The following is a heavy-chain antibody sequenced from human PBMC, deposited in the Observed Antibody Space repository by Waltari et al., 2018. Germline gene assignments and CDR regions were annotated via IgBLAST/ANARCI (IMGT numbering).Heavy chain of an antibody. CDR2: VLSTGKT. V-gene: IGHV4-4*02. J-gene: IGHJ4*02. Sequence: LSLSCAVSGDSVTSANWWSWVRQSPQRGLEWIGQVLSTGKTNYSPSFASRVTMSLDASNNQFSLKVTSATAADTAVYYCARDRGRGLYLDVWGPGTLVT. CDR3: ARDRGRGLYLDV. D-gene: IGHD2-15*01. CDR1: GDSVTSANW.